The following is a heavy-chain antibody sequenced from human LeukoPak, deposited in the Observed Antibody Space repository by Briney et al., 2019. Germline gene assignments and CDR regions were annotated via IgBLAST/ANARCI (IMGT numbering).Heavy chain of an antibody. CDR2: IYYSGST. CDR3: ARGATIFGVVISAILFDP. CDR1: GGSISSGGYY. V-gene: IGHV4-31*03. D-gene: IGHD3-3*01. J-gene: IGHJ5*02. Sequence: TLSLTCTVSGGSISSGGYYWSWIRQHPGKGLEWIGYIYYSGSTYYNPSLKSRVTISVDTSKNQFSLKLSSVTAADTAVYYCARGATIFGVVISAILFDPWGQGTLVTVSS.